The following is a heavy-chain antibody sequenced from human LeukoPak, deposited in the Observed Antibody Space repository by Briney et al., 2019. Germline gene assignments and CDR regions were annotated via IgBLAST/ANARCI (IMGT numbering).Heavy chain of an antibody. CDR2: IYSGGST. Sequence: PGGSLRLSCAASVFTFSSYEMNWVRQAPGKGLEWVSVIYSGGSTYYADSVKGRFTISRDNSKSTLYLQMNSLRAEDTAVYYCARVRRYSYGYYYYYYMDVWGKGTTVTISS. D-gene: IGHD5-18*01. V-gene: IGHV3-53*01. CDR3: ARVRRYSYGYYYYYYMDV. J-gene: IGHJ6*03. CDR1: VFTFSSYE.